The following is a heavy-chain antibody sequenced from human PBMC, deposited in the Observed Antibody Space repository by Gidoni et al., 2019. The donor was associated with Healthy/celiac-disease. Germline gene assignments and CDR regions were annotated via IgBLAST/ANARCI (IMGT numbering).Heavy chain of an antibody. Sequence: EVQLVESGGGLVQPGGSLRLSCAASGFPFSSYEMNWVRQAPGKGLEWVSYISSSGSTIYYADSVKGRFTISRDNAKNSLYLQMNSLRAEDTAVYYCAREDRFSSGWTRSGMDVWGQGTTVTVSS. CDR2: ISSSGSTI. J-gene: IGHJ6*02. V-gene: IGHV3-48*03. CDR1: GFPFSSYE. D-gene: IGHD6-19*01. CDR3: AREDRFSSGWTRSGMDV.